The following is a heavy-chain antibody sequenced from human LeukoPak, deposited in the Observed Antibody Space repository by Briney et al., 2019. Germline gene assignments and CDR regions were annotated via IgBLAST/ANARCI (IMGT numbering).Heavy chain of an antibody. V-gene: IGHV3-13*05. Sequence: GGSLRLSCAASGFTFSSYDMHCVRQATGKGLEWVSAIGTAGDPYYPGSVKGRFTISRENAKNSLYLQMNRLRAGYTAVYYCARGSTMLRGVNWYFDLWGRGTLVTVSS. CDR3: ARGSTMLRGVNWYFDL. D-gene: IGHD3-10*01. J-gene: IGHJ2*01. CDR2: IGTAGDP. CDR1: GFTFSSYD.